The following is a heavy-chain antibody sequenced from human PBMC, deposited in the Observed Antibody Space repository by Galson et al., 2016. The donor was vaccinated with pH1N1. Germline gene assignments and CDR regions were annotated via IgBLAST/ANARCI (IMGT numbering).Heavy chain of an antibody. CDR3: AREMGGRGTY. CDR1: GFTFSSYW. V-gene: IGHV3-7*05. D-gene: IGHD1-26*01. Sequence: SLRLSCAASGFTFSSYWMTWVRQAPGKGLEWVANINQDGSVKYYVDSVKGRFTISRDNAKNSLDLQMNSLRAEDTDVYYCAREMGGRGTYWGQGTLVTVSS. CDR2: INQDGSVK. J-gene: IGHJ4*02.